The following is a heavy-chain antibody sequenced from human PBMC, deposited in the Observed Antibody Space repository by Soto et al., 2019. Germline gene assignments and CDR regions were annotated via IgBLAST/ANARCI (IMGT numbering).Heavy chain of an antibody. J-gene: IGHJ4*02. Sequence: PSETLSLTCTVSGGSISSYYLSWIRQPPGKGLEWIGNIHYNGNTKYSPSLKSRVTMSVDTSKNHFSLKPISVTTADTAVYFCAREGNLGRWIQPLDSWGQGTLVTSPQ. V-gene: IGHV4-59*01. CDR2: IHYNGNT. CDR3: AREGNLGRWIQPLDS. D-gene: IGHD2-2*03. CDR1: GGSISSYY.